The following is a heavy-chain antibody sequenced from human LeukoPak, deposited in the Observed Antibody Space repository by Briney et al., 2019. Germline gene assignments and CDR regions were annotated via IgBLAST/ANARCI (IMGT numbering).Heavy chain of an antibody. CDR3: ARQTGSGLFILP. J-gene: IGHJ4*02. CDR2: IYYSGST. V-gene: IGHV4-28*01. CDR1: GYSISSSNW. Sequence: SETLSLTCAVSGYSISSSNWWGWIRQPPGKGLEWIGYIYYSGSTNYNPSLKSRVTMSVDTSKNQFSLKLSSVTAADTAVYYCARQTGSGLFILPGGQGTLVTVSS. D-gene: IGHD3/OR15-3a*01.